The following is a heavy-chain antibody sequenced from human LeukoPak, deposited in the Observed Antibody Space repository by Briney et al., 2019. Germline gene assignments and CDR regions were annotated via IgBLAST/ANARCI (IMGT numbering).Heavy chain of an antibody. D-gene: IGHD3-3*01. CDR2: IYYSGST. CDR1: GGSISSSSYY. CDR3: ARGGGSYYDFWSALEY. J-gene: IGHJ4*02. Sequence: SETLSLTCTVSGGSISSSSYYWGWLRQPPGKGLEWIGSIYYSGSTYYNPSLKSRVTISVDTSKNQFSLRLSSVTAADTAVYYCARGGGSYYDFWSALEYWGQGTLVTVSS. V-gene: IGHV4-39*07.